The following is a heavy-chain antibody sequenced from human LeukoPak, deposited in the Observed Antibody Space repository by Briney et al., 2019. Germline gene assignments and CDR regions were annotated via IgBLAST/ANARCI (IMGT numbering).Heavy chain of an antibody. V-gene: IGHV4-31*03. J-gene: IGHJ4*02. Sequence: SQTLSLTCTVSGGSISSGGYYWSWIRQHPGKGLEWIGYIYYSGSTYYNPSLKSRVTISVDTSKNQFSLKLSSVTAADTAVYYCARGHPDGSGSYGAFFRWGQGTLVTVSS. D-gene: IGHD3-10*01. CDR2: IYYSGST. CDR3: ARGHPDGSGSYGAFFR. CDR1: GGSISSGGYY.